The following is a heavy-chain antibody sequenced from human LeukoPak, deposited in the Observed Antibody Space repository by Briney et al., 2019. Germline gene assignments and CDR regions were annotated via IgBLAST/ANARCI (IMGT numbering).Heavy chain of an antibody. CDR1: GFTFSSYA. CDR2: ISYDGSNK. V-gene: IGHV3-30*04. CDR3: ARVPKGDQLLWGGFDY. J-gene: IGHJ4*02. D-gene: IGHD2-2*01. Sequence: GGSLRLSCAASGFTFSSYAMHWVRQAPGKGLEWVAVISYDGSNKYYADSVKGRFTISRDNSKNTLYLQMNSLRAEDTAVYYCARVPKGDQLLWGGFDYXXQGTLVTVXS.